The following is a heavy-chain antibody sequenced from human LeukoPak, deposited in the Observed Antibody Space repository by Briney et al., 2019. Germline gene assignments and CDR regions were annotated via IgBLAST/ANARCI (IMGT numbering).Heavy chain of an antibody. CDR3: APTGMVRGEYRFQH. D-gene: IGHD3-10*01. J-gene: IGHJ1*01. Sequence: ASVKVSCKASGYTFTGYYMHWVRQAPGQGLEWMGRINPNSGGTNYAQKFQGRVTMTRDTSTSTVYMELSSLRSEDTAVYYCAPTGMVRGEYRFQHWGQGTLVTVSS. CDR1: GYTFTGYY. CDR2: INPNSGGT. V-gene: IGHV1-2*06.